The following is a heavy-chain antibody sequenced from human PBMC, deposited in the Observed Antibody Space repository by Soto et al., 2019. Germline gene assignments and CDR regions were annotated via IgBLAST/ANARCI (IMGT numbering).Heavy chain of an antibody. J-gene: IGHJ6*02. D-gene: IGHD3-3*01. Sequence: QVQVVESGGGVVQPGRSLRLSCAASGFTFSSFGMHWVRQAPGKGLEWVSLIWYDGSKKSYGDSVKGRFTISRDNSGNTVELRLNSLRADDTAVYYGARDASYYSLWSGYYPSRNGMDVWGQGTTVTVSS. CDR2: IWYDGSKK. CDR3: ARDASYYSLWSGYYPSRNGMDV. V-gene: IGHV3-33*01. CDR1: GFTFSSFG.